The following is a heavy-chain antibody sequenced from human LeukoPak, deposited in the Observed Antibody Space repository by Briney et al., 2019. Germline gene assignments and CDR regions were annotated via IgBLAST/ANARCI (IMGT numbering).Heavy chain of an antibody. CDR1: GASIGGYY. CDR3: ATLKGVDPMFDN. V-gene: IGHV4-59*01. Sequence: SETLSLTCIVSGASIGGYYWSWIRQPPGKGLEYIGYMYYSGSANYNPSLKSRVTISVDTSRNQFSLKLRSVTAADTAVYYCATLKGVDPMFDNWGQGILVTVSS. J-gene: IGHJ4*02. D-gene: IGHD2-8*01. CDR2: MYYSGSA.